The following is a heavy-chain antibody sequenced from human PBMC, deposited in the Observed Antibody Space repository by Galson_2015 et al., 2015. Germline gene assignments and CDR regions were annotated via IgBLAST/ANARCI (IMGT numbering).Heavy chain of an antibody. CDR3: ARTVYFDY. J-gene: IGHJ4*02. CDR2: IYSGGST. V-gene: IGHV3-53*01. CDR1: GFIFGRTS. Sequence: ALRLRCADAGFIFGRTSMSCVRQAPGNGLERLSVIYSGGSTNYADSVQGRFTISRDNSKNTLYLQMNRLRADDTAVYYCARTVYFDYWGQGTRVTVSS.